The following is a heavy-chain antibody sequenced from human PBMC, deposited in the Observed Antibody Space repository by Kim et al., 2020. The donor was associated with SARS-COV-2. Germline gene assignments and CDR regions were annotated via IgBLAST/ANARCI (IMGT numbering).Heavy chain of an antibody. Sequence: GGSLRLSCAASGFTGYWMNWVRHAPGKGPVWVSRLTTDGRTQYADTVRGRFTISRDDAKNTLFLQMTSLRVEDTAVYYCARENWYTLDVWGQGTTVTVSS. V-gene: IGHV3-74*03. CDR1: GFTGYW. D-gene: IGHD2-2*02. CDR2: LTTDGRT. J-gene: IGHJ6*02. CDR3: ARENWYTLDV.